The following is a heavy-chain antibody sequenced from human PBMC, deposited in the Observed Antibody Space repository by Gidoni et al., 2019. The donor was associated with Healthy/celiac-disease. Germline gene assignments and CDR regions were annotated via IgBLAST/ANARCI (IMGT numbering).Heavy chain of an antibody. CDR3: AKFGYFDWLFPYFDY. CDR2: ISGSGGST. J-gene: IGHJ4*02. D-gene: IGHD3-9*01. V-gene: IGHV3-23*01. CDR1: VFPFSSYA. Sequence: EVQLLESGGGLVQPGGSLRLSCAASVFPFSSYAMSWVRQAPGKGLEWVSAISGSGGSTYYADSVKGRFTISRDNSKNTLYLQMNSLRAEDTAVYYCAKFGYFDWLFPYFDYWGQGTLVTVSS.